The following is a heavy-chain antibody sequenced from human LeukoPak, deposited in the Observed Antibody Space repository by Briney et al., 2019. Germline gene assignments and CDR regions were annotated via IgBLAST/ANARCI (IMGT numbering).Heavy chain of an antibody. J-gene: IGHJ2*01. D-gene: IGHD2-21*02. Sequence: GGSLRLSCAASGFTFRNYWMSWVRQAPGKGLEWVANIREDGRETFYVDSVKGRFTISRDNAKESLDLEMKSLRAEDAALYYCARVPPVTGRGHWYFDLWGRGTLVTVSS. V-gene: IGHV3-7*01. CDR3: ARVPPVTGRGHWYFDL. CDR2: IREDGRET. CDR1: GFTFRNYW.